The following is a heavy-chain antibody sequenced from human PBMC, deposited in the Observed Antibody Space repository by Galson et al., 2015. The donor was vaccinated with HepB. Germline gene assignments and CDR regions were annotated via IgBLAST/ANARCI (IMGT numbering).Heavy chain of an antibody. J-gene: IGHJ6*02. Sequence: SLRLSCAASGFTFSDHYMDWVRQAPGKGLEWVGRTRNKANSYTTEYAASVKGRFTISRDDSKNSLYLQMNSLKTEDTAVYYRARAPFYCGGDCYSYYGMDVWGQGTTVTVSS. CDR3: ARAPFYCGGDCYSYYGMDV. V-gene: IGHV3-72*01. CDR2: TRNKANSYTT. CDR1: GFTFSDHY. D-gene: IGHD2-21*02.